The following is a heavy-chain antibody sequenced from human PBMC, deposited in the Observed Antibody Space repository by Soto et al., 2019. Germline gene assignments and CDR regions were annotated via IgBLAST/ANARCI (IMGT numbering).Heavy chain of an antibody. D-gene: IGHD3-3*01. CDR3: AREGNPTDFWSGYYTRLYYYYYMDV. V-gene: IGHV1-18*01. CDR1: GYTFTSYG. J-gene: IGHJ6*03. CDR2: ISAYNGNT. Sequence: ASVKVSCKAPGYTFTSYGISWVRQAPGQGLEWMGWISAYNGNTNYAQKLQGRVTMTTDTSTSTAYMELRSLRSDDTAVYYCAREGNPTDFWSGYYTRLYYYYYMDVWGKGTTVTVSS.